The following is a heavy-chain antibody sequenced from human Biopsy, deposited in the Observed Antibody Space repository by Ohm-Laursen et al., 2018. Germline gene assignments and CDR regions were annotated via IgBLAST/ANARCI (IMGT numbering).Heavy chain of an antibody. CDR1: GWPFNGYF. CDR2: ITQSGST. V-gene: IGHV4-34*01. Sequence: SVTLSLICAVYGWPFNGYFWSWIRQPPGMGLEWSGDITQSGSTNYSPSLKRRVTISVDTAKKQFSLSLRSVTAADTAVYYWSRVPLPGIGAAYQGRFLYGMDVWGQGTTVSVSS. D-gene: IGHD6-13*01. J-gene: IGHJ6*02. CDR3: SRVPLPGIGAAYQGRFLYGMDV.